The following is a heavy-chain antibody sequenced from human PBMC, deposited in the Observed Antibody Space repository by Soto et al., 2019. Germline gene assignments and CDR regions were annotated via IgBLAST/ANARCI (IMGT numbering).Heavy chain of an antibody. D-gene: IGHD3-3*02. CDR1: GFTVNANY. V-gene: IGHV3-66*01. Sequence: GGSLRLSCAASGFTVNANYMSWVRQAPGEGLEWVSAIYSAGNTYYADSVKGRFIIARDTSKNQFSLKLSSVTAADTAVYYCASPKIAFYNWFDPWGQGTLVTVSS. J-gene: IGHJ5*02. CDR3: ASPKIAFYNWFDP. CDR2: IYSAGNT.